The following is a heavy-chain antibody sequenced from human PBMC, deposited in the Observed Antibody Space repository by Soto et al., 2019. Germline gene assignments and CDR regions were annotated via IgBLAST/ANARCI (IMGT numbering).Heavy chain of an antibody. CDR1: GFTFSSYG. Sequence: GGSLRLSCAASGFTFSSYGMHWVRQAPGKGLEWVAVIWYDGSNKYYADSVKGRFTISRDNSKNTLYLQMNSLRAEDTAVYYCARCYSNYYYYYMDVWGKGTTVTVSS. CDR3: ARCYSNYYYYYMDV. CDR2: IWYDGSNK. D-gene: IGHD4-4*01. J-gene: IGHJ6*03. V-gene: IGHV3-33*01.